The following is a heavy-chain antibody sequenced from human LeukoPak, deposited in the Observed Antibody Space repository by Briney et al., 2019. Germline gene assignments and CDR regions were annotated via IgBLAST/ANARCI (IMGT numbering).Heavy chain of an antibody. V-gene: IGHV3-30*02. J-gene: IGHJ1*01. CDR3: AKSRIVAGGEYFQH. Sequence: GGSLRLSCAASGFTFSSYGMHWVRQALGKGLEWVAFIRYNGRNKYYADSVKGRFTISRDNSKNTLYLQMNSLRAEDTAVYYCAKSRIVAGGEYFQHWGQGTLVTVSS. CDR2: IRYNGRNK. CDR1: GFTFSSYG. D-gene: IGHD3-22*01.